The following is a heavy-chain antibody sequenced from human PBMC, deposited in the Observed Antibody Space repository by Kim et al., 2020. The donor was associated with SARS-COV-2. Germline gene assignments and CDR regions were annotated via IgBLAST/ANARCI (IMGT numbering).Heavy chain of an antibody. D-gene: IGHD4-17*01. CDR2: ISYDGSNK. V-gene: IGHV3-30*04. Sequence: GGSLRLSCAASGFTFSSYAMHWVRQAPGKGLEWVAVISYDGSNKYYTDSVKGRFTISRDNSKNTLYLQMNSLRAEDTAVYYCARGPDSTVTNSYYYFYGMDVWGQGTTVTVSS. CDR1: GFTFSSYA. CDR3: ARGPDSTVTNSYYYFYGMDV. J-gene: IGHJ6*02.